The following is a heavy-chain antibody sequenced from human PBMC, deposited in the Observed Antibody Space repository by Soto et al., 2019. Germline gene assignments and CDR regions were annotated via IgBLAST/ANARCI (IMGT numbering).Heavy chain of an antibody. CDR2: ISSSGSTI. D-gene: IGHD6-13*01. CDR3: ARVSNEHLVPRLNYFDY. Sequence: EVQLVESGGGLVQPGGSLRLSCAASGFTFSSYNMNWVRQAPGKGLEWVSYISSSGSTIYYADSLKGRFTISRDNAKNSLYLQMNSLRDEDTAVYYCARVSNEHLVPRLNYFDYWGQGTLVTVSS. CDR1: GFTFSSYN. J-gene: IGHJ4*02. V-gene: IGHV3-48*02.